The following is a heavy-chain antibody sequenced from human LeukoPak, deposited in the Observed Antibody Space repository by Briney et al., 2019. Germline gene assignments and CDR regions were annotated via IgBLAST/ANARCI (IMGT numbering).Heavy chain of an antibody. CDR3: ASSLPTPNSSQY. CDR1: GGSISSYY. V-gene: IGHV4-39*07. J-gene: IGHJ4*02. D-gene: IGHD1-1*01. CDR2: IYYSGST. Sequence: SETLSLTCTVSGGSISSYYWGWIRQPPGKGLEWIGSIYYSGSTYYNPSLKSRVTISVDTSKNQFSLKLSSVTAADTAVYYCASSLPTPNSSQYWGQGTLVTVSS.